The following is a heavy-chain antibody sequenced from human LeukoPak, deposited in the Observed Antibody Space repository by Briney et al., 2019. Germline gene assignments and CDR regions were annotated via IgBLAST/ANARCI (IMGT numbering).Heavy chain of an antibody. V-gene: IGHV3-7*01. D-gene: IGHD6-6*01. CDR1: GFTFSSYW. CDR2: IKKDGSEK. CDR3: ARGSIAVDV. J-gene: IGHJ6*02. Sequence: GGSLRLSCAASGFTFSSYWMSWVRQAPGKGLEWVANIKKDGSEKHYVDSVKGRFTISRDNAKNSLYLQMNSLRAEDTALYYCARGSIAVDVWGQGTTVTVSS.